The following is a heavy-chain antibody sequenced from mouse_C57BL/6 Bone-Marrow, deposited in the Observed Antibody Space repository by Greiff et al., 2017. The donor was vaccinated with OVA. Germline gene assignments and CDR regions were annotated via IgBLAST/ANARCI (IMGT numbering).Heavy chain of an antibody. Sequence: QVQLQQSGAELVRPGASVTLSCKASGYTFTDYEMPWVKQTPVHGLEWIGAIDPETGGTAYNQKFKGKAILTADKSSSTAYMELRSLTSEDSAVYYCTVQLRLPWFAYWGQGTLVTVSA. V-gene: IGHV1-15*01. J-gene: IGHJ3*01. CDR2: IDPETGGT. D-gene: IGHD3-2*02. CDR3: TVQLRLPWFAY. CDR1: GYTFTDYE.